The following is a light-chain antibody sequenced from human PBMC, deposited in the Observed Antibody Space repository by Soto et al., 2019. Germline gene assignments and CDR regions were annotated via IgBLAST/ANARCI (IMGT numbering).Light chain of an antibody. CDR3: QQYGSSIT. CDR1: QSVSTSY. V-gene: IGKV3-20*01. CDR2: GAS. Sequence: VVTQSPGNGLLSPGERATLCCSASQSVSTSYLAWYQQKPGPATTLLPSGASSRATGTAQRFSGSGCGPDFPLTISRLEAEAFAVYYCQQYGSSITFGQGTRLEIK. J-gene: IGKJ5*01.